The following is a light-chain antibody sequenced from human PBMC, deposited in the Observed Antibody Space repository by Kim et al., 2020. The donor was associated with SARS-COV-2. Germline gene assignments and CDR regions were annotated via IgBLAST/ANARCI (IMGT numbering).Light chain of an antibody. CDR2: YDS. J-gene: IGLJ3*02. Sequence: PGKPARITCGGNNSGSKSVHWYQQKPGQAPVLVIYYDSDRPSGIPERFSGSNSGNTATLTISRVEAGDEADYYCQVWDSSSDHPVFGGGTQLTVL. CDR1: NSGSKS. CDR3: QVWDSSSDHPV. V-gene: IGLV3-21*04.